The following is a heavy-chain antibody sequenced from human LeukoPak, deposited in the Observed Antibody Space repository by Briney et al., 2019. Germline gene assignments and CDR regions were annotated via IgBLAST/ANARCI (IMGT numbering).Heavy chain of an antibody. CDR1: GGSISSSNW. CDR2: IYHSGST. CDR3: AGVNTYYYDSSGYYLDY. D-gene: IGHD3-22*01. Sequence: SETLSLTCAVSGGSISSSNWWSWVRQPPGKGLEWIGEIYHSGSTNYNPSLKSRVTISVDKSKNQFSLKLSSVTAADTAVYYCAGVNTYYYDSSGYYLDYWGQGTLVTVSS. J-gene: IGHJ4*02. V-gene: IGHV4-4*02.